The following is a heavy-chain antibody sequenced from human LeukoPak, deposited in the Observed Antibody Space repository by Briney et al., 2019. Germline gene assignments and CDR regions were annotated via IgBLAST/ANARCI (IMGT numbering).Heavy chain of an antibody. CDR1: GFTFSGSV. CDR2: IRSKADSYAT. D-gene: IGHD2-15*01. CDR3: TSGWPYYFDY. Sequence: GGSQRLSCAPSGFTFSGSVIHWVRQASGKGLEWVGRIRSKADSYATAYAASVKGRFTISRDDSKNTAYLQMNSLTTEDTAVYYCTSGWPYYFDYWGQGTRVTVSS. J-gene: IGHJ4*02. V-gene: IGHV3-73*01.